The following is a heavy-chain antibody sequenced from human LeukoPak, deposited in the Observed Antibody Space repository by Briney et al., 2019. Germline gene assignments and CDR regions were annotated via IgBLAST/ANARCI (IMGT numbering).Heavy chain of an antibody. CDR1: GFTFSSYG. CDR2: ISTKSSTI. Sequence: SGGSLRLSCATSGFTFSSYGMNWVRQAPGKGLEWVSYISTKSSTIYYADSVKGRFTISRDNAKNTLYLQLNSLRDEDTAVYYCAKDRDHDQYYFDYWGQGTLVTVSS. CDR3: AKDRDHDQYYFDY. J-gene: IGHJ4*02. V-gene: IGHV3-48*02.